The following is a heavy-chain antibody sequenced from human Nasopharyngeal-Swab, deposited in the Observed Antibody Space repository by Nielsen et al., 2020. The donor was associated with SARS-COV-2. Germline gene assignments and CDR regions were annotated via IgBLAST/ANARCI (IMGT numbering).Heavy chain of an antibody. Sequence: GESLKISCAASGFTFSDYYMSWIRQAPGKGLEWVSYISSSGSTIYYADSVKGRFTISRDNAKNSLYLQMNSLRAEDTAVYYCARISGSYLTDAFDTWGQGTMVTVSS. J-gene: IGHJ3*02. D-gene: IGHD1-26*01. CDR2: ISSSGSTI. CDR3: ARISGSYLTDAFDT. V-gene: IGHV3-11*01. CDR1: GFTFSDYY.